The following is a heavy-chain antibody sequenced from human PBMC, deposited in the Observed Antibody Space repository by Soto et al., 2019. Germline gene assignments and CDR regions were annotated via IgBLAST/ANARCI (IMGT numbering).Heavy chain of an antibody. CDR1: GFSLNNNGVG. CDR3: AHPDTVTTPGRWFDP. V-gene: IGHV2-5*02. J-gene: IGHJ5*02. D-gene: IGHD4-17*01. CDR2: IYWDDDR. Sequence: QITLKESGPTLVNPTQTLTLTCSFSGFSLNNNGVGVGWIRQPPGKALEWLAVIYWDDDRRYSPSLKNRLTITKDTSINQVVLTMTNMDPMDTATYFCAHPDTVTTPGRWFDPWGQGTPVTVSS.